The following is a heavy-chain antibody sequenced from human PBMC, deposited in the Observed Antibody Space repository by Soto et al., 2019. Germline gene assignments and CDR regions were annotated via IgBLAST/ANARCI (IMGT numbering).Heavy chain of an antibody. CDR2: TYYRSKWYY. J-gene: IGHJ4*01. D-gene: IGHD1-26*01. Sequence: LSLTCAITGDSVSSNSAGWSWVRQSPSRGLEWLGRTYYRSKWYYEYAVSVRGRITINPDTSKNQYSLQLNSVTPEDTAVYFCARGEQYSGRIFDYCGQGTMVTVYS. CDR3: ARGEQYSGRIFDY. V-gene: IGHV6-1*01. CDR1: GDSVSSNSAG.